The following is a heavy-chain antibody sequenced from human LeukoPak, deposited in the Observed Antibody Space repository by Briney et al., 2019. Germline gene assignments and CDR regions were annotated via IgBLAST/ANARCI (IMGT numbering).Heavy chain of an antibody. CDR2: MSYDGSNK. CDR1: GFTFSSSA. Sequence: GGSLRLSCAASGFTFSSSAMHWVRQAPDKGLEWVAVMSYDGSNKYYADSVKGRFTISRDNSKNTLYLQMNSLRADDTAVYYCARDRDSSGWYEGFDYWGQGTLSPSPQ. CDR3: ARDRDSSGWYEGFDY. V-gene: IGHV3-30-3*01. J-gene: IGHJ4*02. D-gene: IGHD6-19*01.